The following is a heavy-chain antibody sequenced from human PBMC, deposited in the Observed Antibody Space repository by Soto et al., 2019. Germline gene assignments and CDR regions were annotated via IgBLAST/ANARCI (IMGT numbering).Heavy chain of an antibody. V-gene: IGHV4-39*01. J-gene: IGHJ5*02. CDR3: ASQTLNWFAP. Sequence: SETLSLTCTVSGGSISSSSYYWGWIRQPPGKGLEWIGSIYYSGSTYYNPSLKSRVTISVDTSKNQFSLKLGSVTAADTAVYYCASQTLNWFAPWGQGTLVTVSS. CDR1: GGSISSSSYY. CDR2: IYYSGST.